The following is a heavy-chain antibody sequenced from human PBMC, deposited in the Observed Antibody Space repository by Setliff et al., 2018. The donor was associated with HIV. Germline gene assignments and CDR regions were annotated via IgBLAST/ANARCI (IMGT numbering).Heavy chain of an antibody. J-gene: IGHJ6*03. D-gene: IGHD6-13*01. CDR2: IYTSGNT. V-gene: IGHV4-4*07. CDR1: GGSISSYY. Sequence: PSETLSLTCTVSGGSISSYYWSWIRQPAGKGLEWIGRIYTSGNTNYNPSLRSRVTTSVDTSKNQFSLRLRSVTAADTAVYYCARVSCSSWYSIPRYYYYSMDVWGNGTTVTVSS. CDR3: ARVSCSSWYSIPRYYYYSMDV.